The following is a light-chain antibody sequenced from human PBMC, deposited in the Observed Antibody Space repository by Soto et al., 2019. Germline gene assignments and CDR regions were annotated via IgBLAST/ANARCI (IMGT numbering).Light chain of an antibody. J-gene: IGLJ3*02. CDR3: VSWDGSLSGWV. V-gene: IGLV1-47*01. Sequence: QSVLTQPPSASGTPGQKVTTSCSGTTSNIGSDSIYWVQQFPGTAPLLLIYRNNRRPSGVSDRVSGSKSGTSGSLAIIGLQSEEEADDYCVSWDGSLSGWVFGGGTKLTVL. CDR1: TSNIGSDS. CDR2: RNN.